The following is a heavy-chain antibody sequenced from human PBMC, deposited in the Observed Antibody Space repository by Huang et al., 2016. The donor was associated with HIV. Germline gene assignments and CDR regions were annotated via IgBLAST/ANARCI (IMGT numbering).Heavy chain of an antibody. Sequence: QVQLVESGGGVVQPGRSLRLSCAAFGFTFNKFDMHWVRQAPGKWLERGAISSYYGSSKYHADSVKGRFTISRDNSKNTVYLQMNSLRVEDTAVYYCAKDGRGSGTYYDYFEYWGQGTLVTVSS. V-gene: IGHV3-30*18. CDR2: SSYYGSSK. CDR3: AKDGRGSGTYYDYFEY. J-gene: IGHJ4*02. CDR1: GFTFNKFD. D-gene: IGHD1-26*01.